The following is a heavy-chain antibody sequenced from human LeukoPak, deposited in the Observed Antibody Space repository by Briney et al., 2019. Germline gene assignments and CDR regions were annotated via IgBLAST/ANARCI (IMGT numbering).Heavy chain of an antibody. CDR1: GGSISSGGYY. CDR2: IYYSGRT. V-gene: IGHV4-31*03. CDR3: ARSTTVTRTPIGWFDP. D-gene: IGHD4-11*01. Sequence: SETLSLTCTVSGGSISSGGYYWNWTRQLPGKGLEWIGYIYYSGRTYYNPSLKSRVTISVDTSKNQFSLNLSSVTAADTAVYHCARSTTVTRTPIGWFDPWGQGTLVTVSS. J-gene: IGHJ5*02.